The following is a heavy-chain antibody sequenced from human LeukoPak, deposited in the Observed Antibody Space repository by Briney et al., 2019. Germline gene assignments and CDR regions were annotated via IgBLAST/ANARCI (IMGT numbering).Heavy chain of an antibody. CDR2: IYYSGST. CDR3: ATRYGERIYYYYYGMDV. V-gene: IGHV4-59*01. CDR1: GGSISSYY. Sequence: PSETLSLTCTVSGGSISSYYWSWIRQPPGKGLEWIGYIYYSGSTNYNPSLKSRVTISVDTSKNQFSLKLSSVTAADTAVYYCATRYGERIYYYYYGMDVWGQGTTVTVSS. J-gene: IGHJ6*02. D-gene: IGHD4-17*01.